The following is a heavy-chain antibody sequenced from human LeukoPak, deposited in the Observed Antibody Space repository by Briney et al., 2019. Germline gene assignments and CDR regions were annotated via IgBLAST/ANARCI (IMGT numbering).Heavy chain of an antibody. CDR3: ARGALLWFGDRMEYYFDY. D-gene: IGHD3-10*01. V-gene: IGHV4-61*02. J-gene: IGHJ4*02. Sequence: SETLSLTCTVSGDSISSGSYSWSWIRQPAGKGLEWIGRIYTSGNSNYNPSLKSRVTISVDTSKNQFSLKLSSMTAADTAVYYCARGALLWFGDRMEYYFDYWGQGTLLTVSS. CDR1: GDSISSGSYS. CDR2: IYTSGNS.